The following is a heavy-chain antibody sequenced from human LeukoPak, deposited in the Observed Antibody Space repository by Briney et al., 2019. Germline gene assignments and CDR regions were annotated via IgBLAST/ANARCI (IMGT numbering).Heavy chain of an antibody. CDR2: IEPDSGAT. V-gene: IGHV1-2*02. J-gene: IGHJ4*02. CDR3: ARDGDWVRQDFDL. D-gene: IGHD2-21*02. Sequence: ASVKVSCKASGYNLGAFYLYWVRQAPGQGLEWMGWIEPDSGATLYSQKFQGRVTMTRDTSITTLYMERSSLTADDMAVYYCARDGDWVRQDFDLWGQGTLVTVSS. CDR1: GYNLGAFY.